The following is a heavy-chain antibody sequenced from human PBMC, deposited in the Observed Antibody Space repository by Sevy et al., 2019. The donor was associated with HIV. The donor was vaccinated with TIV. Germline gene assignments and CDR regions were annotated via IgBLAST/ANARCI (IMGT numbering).Heavy chain of an antibody. J-gene: IGHJ6*02. V-gene: IGHV3-11*01. D-gene: IGHD4-17*01. CDR1: GFTFSDYY. CDR2: ISGSDGTI. CDR3: ARDHVKDGDLGDYYYYAMAV. Sequence: GGSLRLSCAASGFTFSDYYMSWIRQAPGKGLEWISYISGSDGTIYYADSLKGRFTISRDNAKNLLHLQMNSLRAEDTAVYYCARDHVKDGDLGDYYYYAMAVWGQGTTVTVSS.